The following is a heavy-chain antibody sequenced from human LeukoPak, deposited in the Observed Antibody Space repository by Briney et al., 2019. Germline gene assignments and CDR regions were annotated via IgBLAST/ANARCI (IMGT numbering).Heavy chain of an antibody. Sequence: GGSLRLSCTGSGFSFGDYAMSWVRQAPGKGLEWVSYISSSSSTIYYADSVKGRFTIPRDNAKNSLYLQMNSLRAEDTAVYYCARAVGYCSSSICYRFDYWGQGTLVTVSS. CDR3: ARAVGYCSSSICYRFDY. D-gene: IGHD2-2*01. V-gene: IGHV3-48*01. CDR1: GFSFGDYA. J-gene: IGHJ4*02. CDR2: ISSSSSTI.